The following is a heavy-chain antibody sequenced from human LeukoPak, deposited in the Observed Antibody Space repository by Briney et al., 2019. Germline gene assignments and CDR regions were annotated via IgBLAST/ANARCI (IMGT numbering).Heavy chain of an antibody. CDR2: IYPGDSDT. V-gene: IGHV5-51*01. CDR1: GYSFTSYW. Sequence: GESLKISCKGSGYSFTSYWIGWVRQMPGKGLEWMGIIYPGDSDTRYSPSFQGQVTISADKSTDTAYLQWSSLKASDTAIYYYARLGETAYLLKYWGQGTLVTVSS. CDR3: ARLGETAYLLKY. D-gene: IGHD2-21*02. J-gene: IGHJ4*02.